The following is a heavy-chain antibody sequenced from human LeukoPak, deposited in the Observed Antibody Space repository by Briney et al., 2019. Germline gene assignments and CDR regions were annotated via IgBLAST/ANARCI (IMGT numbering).Heavy chain of an antibody. CDR2: ISGSGGST. CDR1: GFTFSSYA. D-gene: IGHD3-10*01. CDR3: AKGGLGYYYGMDV. V-gene: IGHV3-23*01. Sequence: GGSLRLACAASGFTFSSYAMSWVRQAPGKGLDWISAISGSGGSTYYADSVKGRITTSRDNSKNTLYPQMNSLRAEDTAVYYCAKGGLGYYYGMDVWGQGTTVTVSS. J-gene: IGHJ6*02.